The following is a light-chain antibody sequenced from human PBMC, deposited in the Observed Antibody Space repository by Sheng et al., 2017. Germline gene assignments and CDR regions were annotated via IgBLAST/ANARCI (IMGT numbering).Light chain of an antibody. CDR1: QSVTSN. CDR2: GSS. Sequence: EVVVTQSPATLSVSPGDGATLSCRASQSVTSNFAWYQQKPGQPPRLLIHGSSTRATGIPARFSGSGSETEFXLTISSLQSEDFAVYYCQQYNDWPFTFGQGTKLEI. J-gene: IGKJ2*01. CDR3: QQYNDWPFT. V-gene: IGKV3-15*01.